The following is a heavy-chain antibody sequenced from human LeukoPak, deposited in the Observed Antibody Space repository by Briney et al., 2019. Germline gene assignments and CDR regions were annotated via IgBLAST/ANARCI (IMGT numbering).Heavy chain of an antibody. J-gene: IGHJ4*01. CDR2: ISSGSDTI. CDR3: ARGVAGGDY. CDR1: GFTFSSHN. V-gene: IGHV3-48*02. Sequence: PGGSLRLSCAASGFTFSSHNMNWVRQAPGKGLEWVSYISSGSDTIKYADSVKGRFTISRDNAKNSLFLQMNSLRDEDTAVYYCARGVAGGDYWGHGTLVTVSS. D-gene: IGHD6-19*01.